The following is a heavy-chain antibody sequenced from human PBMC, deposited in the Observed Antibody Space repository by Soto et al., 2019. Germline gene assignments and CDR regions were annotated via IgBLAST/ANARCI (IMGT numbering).Heavy chain of an antibody. V-gene: IGHV3-7*01. D-gene: IGHD5-12*01. Sequence: PGGSLRLSCAVSGCNVMSYWMSWVRQAPGKGLEWVASIKDDGSEIYYLQSVRGRFTISRDSAGNALHLAMNYMSAEDTGVYFCARDIGFDYVNWGQGTLVTVSS. CDR2: IKDDGSEI. J-gene: IGHJ4*01. CDR3: ARDIGFDYVN. CDR1: GCNVMSYW.